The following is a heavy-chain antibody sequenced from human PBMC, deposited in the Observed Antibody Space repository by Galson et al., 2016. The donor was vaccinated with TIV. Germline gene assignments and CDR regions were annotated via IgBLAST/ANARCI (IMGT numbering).Heavy chain of an antibody. J-gene: IGHJ3*01. CDR2: IYPGDSAS. CDR1: GYKFNSYW. Sequence: QSGAEVKKPGESLKISCQSSGYKFNSYWIGWVRQMPGKVPEWMGIIYPGDSASRKSPAFQGQVTMSVDKSITTAYLPLSSLNASHTAMYYCARQSENAYDVWGQGTLVTVSS. V-gene: IGHV5-51*01. CDR3: ARQSENAYDV.